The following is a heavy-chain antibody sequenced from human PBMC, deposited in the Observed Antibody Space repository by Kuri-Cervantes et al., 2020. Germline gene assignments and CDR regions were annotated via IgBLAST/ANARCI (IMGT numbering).Heavy chain of an antibody. V-gene: IGHV3-21*04. J-gene: IGHJ5*02. Sequence: GGSLRLSCAASGFTFSSFSMHWVRQAPGKGLEWVSSIGSSTSYIYYTDSLKGRFTISRDNAKNSLYLQMNSLRAEDTALYYCAKDGYDILTFLVSWGQGTLVTVSS. D-gene: IGHD3-9*01. CDR2: IGSSTSYI. CDR1: GFTFSSFS. CDR3: AKDGYDILTFLVS.